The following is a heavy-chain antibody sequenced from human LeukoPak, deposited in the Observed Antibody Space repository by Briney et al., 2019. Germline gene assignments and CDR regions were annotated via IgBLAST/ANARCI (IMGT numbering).Heavy chain of an antibody. CDR1: GGSISNYY. CDR2: IYQSGST. CDR3: ARDTVDTAMAPHYYYMDV. V-gene: IGHV4-59*01. D-gene: IGHD5-18*01. Sequence: SETLSLTCTVSGGSISNYYWSWIRQPPGKGLEWIGYIYQSGSTDYNPSLKSRVTISVDTSKNQFSLKLSSVTAADTAVYYCARDTVDTAMAPHYYYMDVWGKGTTVTVSS. J-gene: IGHJ6*03.